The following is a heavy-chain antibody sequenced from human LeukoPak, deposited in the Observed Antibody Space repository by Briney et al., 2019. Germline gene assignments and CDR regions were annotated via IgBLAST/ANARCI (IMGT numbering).Heavy chain of an antibody. CDR3: ARDITMIVVAPHDAFDI. D-gene: IGHD3-22*01. Sequence: ASVKVSCKASGYTFTSYGISWVRQAPGQGLEWMGWISAYNGNTNYAQKLQGRVTMTTDTSTSTAYMELSRLRSDDTAVYYCARDITMIVVAPHDAFDIWGQGTMVTVSS. V-gene: IGHV1-18*01. J-gene: IGHJ3*02. CDR2: ISAYNGNT. CDR1: GYTFTSYG.